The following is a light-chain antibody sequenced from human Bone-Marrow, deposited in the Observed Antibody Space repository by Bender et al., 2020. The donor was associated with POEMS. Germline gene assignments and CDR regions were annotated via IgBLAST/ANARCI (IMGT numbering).Light chain of an antibody. CDR2: EVS. J-gene: IGLJ2*01. V-gene: IGLV2-8*01. Sequence: QSALTQSASVSGSPGQSITIPCTGTSNDVGGYNYVSWYQQHPGKAPKLIVYEVSKRPSGVPDRFSGSKSGNTASLTVSGLQAEDEADYYCGSYGAGNNLLFGGGTRVTVL. CDR3: GSYGAGNNLL. CDR1: SNDVGGYNY.